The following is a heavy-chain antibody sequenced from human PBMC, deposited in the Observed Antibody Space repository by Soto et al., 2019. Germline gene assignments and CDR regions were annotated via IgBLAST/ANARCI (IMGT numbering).Heavy chain of an antibody. CDR3: ARAFLGSSANFDY. D-gene: IGHD6-6*01. CDR1: DDALSTYY. J-gene: IGHJ4*02. CDR2: LSDSGST. Sequence: QVQLQESRPGLVRPSETLSLTCTVSDDALSTYYWSWIRQPPGKGLEWMGFLSDSGSTKYNPSLESRVTISADTSKKLLSLRLSSVTAADTAVYYCARAFLGSSANFDYWGQGTLVTVSS. V-gene: IGHV4-59*01.